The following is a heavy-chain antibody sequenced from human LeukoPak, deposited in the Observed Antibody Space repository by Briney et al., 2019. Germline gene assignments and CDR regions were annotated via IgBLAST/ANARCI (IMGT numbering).Heavy chain of an antibody. CDR2: IYYSGST. J-gene: IGHJ4*02. Sequence: SETLSLTCTVSGGSINGYYWSWIRQPPGKGLEWIGYIYYSGSTNYNPSLKSRVTISVDTSKNQFSLKLSSVTAADTAVYYCARVHDCSSTSCYYFDYWGQGTLVTVSS. CDR3: ARVHDCSSTSCYYFDY. CDR1: GGSINGYY. V-gene: IGHV4-59*01. D-gene: IGHD2-2*01.